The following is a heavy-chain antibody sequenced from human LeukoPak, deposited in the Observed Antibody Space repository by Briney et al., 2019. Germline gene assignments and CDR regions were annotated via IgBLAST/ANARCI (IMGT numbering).Heavy chain of an antibody. D-gene: IGHD4-17*01. CDR1: GFTFSSYA. Sequence: GSLRLSCAASGFTFSSYAMTWVRQAPGKGLEWVSCISDSGTGTYYADSVKGRFTISRDNSKNRLYLQMNSLRAEDTAVYFCAKDLGIYGDYFWAFDYWGQGTLVTVSS. J-gene: IGHJ4*02. CDR3: AKDLGIYGDYFWAFDY. V-gene: IGHV3-23*01. CDR2: ISDSGTGT.